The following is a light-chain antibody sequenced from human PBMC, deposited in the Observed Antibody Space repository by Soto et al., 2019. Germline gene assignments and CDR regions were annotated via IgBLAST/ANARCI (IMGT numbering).Light chain of an antibody. V-gene: IGKV3-15*01. CDR1: QSVSSS. Sequence: DIVMTQSPGTLSLSPGEGATLSCRASQSVSSSFLAWYQQTPGQAPGLLIYGASTRATGIPVRFSGSASGTEFTLTISSLQSEDFTVYYCQQYNKWPLTFGQGTTVDIK. CDR3: QQYNKWPLT. CDR2: GAS. J-gene: IGKJ1*01.